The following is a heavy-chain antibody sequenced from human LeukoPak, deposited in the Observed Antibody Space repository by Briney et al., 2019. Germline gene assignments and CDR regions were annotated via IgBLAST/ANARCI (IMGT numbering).Heavy chain of an antibody. CDR1: GFTFSSYA. V-gene: IGHV3-30-3*01. CDR2: ISYDGSNK. J-gene: IGHJ4*02. CDR3: ARSPGIQLWPDDY. D-gene: IGHD5-18*01. Sequence: GGSLRLSCAASGFTFSSYAMHWVRQVPGKWLEWVAVISYDGSNKYYADSVKGRFTISRDNSKNTLYLQMNSLRVEDTAVYYCARSPGIQLWPDDYWGQGTLVTVSS.